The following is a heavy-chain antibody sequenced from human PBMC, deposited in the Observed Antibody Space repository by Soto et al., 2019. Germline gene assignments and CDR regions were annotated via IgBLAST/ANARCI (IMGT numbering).Heavy chain of an antibody. V-gene: IGHV3-33*08. CDR1: GFTFNTYG. CDR2: IWYDGSNK. Sequence: GGSLRLSCTTSGFTFNTYGMHWVRQAPGKGLEWVAIIWYDGSNKYYADSVKGRITISRDNSKNTLYLQMNRLRAEDTTLNYSARADCTGAYCYSWPFNYGVDVWGQGTTVTVSS. CDR3: ARADCTGAYCYSWPFNYGVDV. J-gene: IGHJ6*02. D-gene: IGHD2-15*01.